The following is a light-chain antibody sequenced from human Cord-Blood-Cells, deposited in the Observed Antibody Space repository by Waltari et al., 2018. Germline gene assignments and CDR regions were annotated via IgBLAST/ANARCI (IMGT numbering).Light chain of an antibody. CDR2: DAS. J-gene: IGKJ1*01. CDR3: QQRSNWPRT. CDR1: QSVSSY. Sequence: EIVLPQSPATLSLSPGERATLSCRASQSVSSYLAWYQQKPGQAPRLLIYDASNRATGIPARFSGSGSGTDFTLTISCLEPEDFAVYYCQQRSNWPRTFGQGTKVEIK. V-gene: IGKV3-11*01.